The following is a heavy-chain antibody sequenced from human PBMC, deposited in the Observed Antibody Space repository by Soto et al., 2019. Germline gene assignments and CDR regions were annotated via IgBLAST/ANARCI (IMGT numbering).Heavy chain of an antibody. CDR3: ARDLLEGYGHARQPDY. D-gene: IGHD5-18*01. V-gene: IGHV3-21*06. CDR1: GFTFRAYS. J-gene: IGHJ4*02. Sequence: GGSLRLSCVASGFTFRAYSMSWVRQAPGQGLEWVSSITSSSTYIYYTRSVEGRFTISRDDAKNSLHLQMNSLRAEDTAVYYCARDLLEGYGHARQPDYWGQGTLVTVYS. CDR2: ITSSSTYI.